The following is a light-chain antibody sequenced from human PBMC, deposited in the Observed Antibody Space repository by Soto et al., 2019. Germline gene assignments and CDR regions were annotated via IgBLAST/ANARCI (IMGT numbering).Light chain of an antibody. CDR2: DVS. V-gene: IGLV2-11*01. Sequence: QSALTQPRSVSGSPGQSVTISCTGTSSDVGGYNYVSWYQQHPGTAPKLMISDVSTRPSGVPDRFSGSKSGNTASLTISGLQAEDEADYYCCSYAGSDTFAVFGGGTQLTV. J-gene: IGLJ7*01. CDR3: CSYAGSDTFAV. CDR1: SSDVGGYNY.